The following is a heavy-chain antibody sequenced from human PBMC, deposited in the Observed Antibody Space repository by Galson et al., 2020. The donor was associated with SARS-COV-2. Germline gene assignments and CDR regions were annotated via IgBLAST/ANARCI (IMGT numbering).Heavy chain of an antibody. CDR1: GGTFSNYA. J-gene: IGHJ4*02. Sequence: ASVKVSCKASGGTFSNYAINWVRQAPGQGLEWMGRIIPVFGIAHYAQKFRGRVTISADTSTSTAYMELTSLRSEDTAEYFCASHYYDATEIPHYYCDYWGQGTLVTVSS. V-gene: IGHV1-69*04. D-gene: IGHD3-22*01. CDR3: ASHYYDATEIPHYYCDY. CDR2: IIPVFGIA.